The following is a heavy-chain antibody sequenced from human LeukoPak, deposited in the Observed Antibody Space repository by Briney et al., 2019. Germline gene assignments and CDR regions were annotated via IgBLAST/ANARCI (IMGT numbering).Heavy chain of an antibody. Sequence: GGSPRLSCAASGFTFSDYYMSWIRQAPGKGLEWVSYISSSGSTIYYADSVKGRFTISRDNAKNSLYLQMNSLRAEDTAVYYCARCRGDSSSWWSWGDTDDYWGQGTLVTVSS. V-gene: IGHV3-11*01. CDR1: GFTFSDYY. CDR3: ARCRGDSSSWWSWGDTDDY. J-gene: IGHJ4*02. D-gene: IGHD6-13*01. CDR2: ISSSGSTI.